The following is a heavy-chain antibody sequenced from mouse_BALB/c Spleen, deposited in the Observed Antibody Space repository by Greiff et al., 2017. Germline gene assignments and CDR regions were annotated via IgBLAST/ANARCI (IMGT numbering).Heavy chain of an antibody. CDR2: IWWDDDK. CDR3: ARNSKYYGSGIDY. D-gene: IGHD1-1*01. Sequence: QVQLQESGPGLLQPSQTLSLTCSSSGFSLSTSGMGGVWIRHPPGQGREWLVHIWWDDDKCYNPVLKRRLTIAKATSSTQIFLKIASVHTADTATYYCARNSKYYGSGIDYWGQGTTLTVSS. CDR1: GFSLSTSGMG. J-gene: IGHJ2*01. V-gene: IGHV8-8*01.